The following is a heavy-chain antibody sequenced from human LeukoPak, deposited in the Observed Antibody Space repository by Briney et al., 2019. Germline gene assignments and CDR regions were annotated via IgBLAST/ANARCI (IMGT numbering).Heavy chain of an antibody. CDR3: ARDGRGGHNDF. D-gene: IGHD4-23*01. Sequence: PGGSLRLSCAASGFSFSRYWMSWVRQAPVRGLEWVANIKPDGSEIYYVDSVKGRFTISRDNAKNSLFLQMDGLRVDDTAVYFCARDGRGGHNDFWGQGTLVTVSS. J-gene: IGHJ4*02. CDR2: IKPDGSEI. V-gene: IGHV3-7*01. CDR1: GFSFSRYW.